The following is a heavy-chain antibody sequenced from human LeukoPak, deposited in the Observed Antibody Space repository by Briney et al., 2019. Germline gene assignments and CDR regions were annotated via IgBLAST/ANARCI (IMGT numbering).Heavy chain of an antibody. Sequence: PGGSLRLSCAASGFTFSNYWMSWVRQAPGKGLEWVANIKQDGSEKSYVDSVKGRFTISRDNAKNSLYLQMNSLRVEDTAVYYCARDSGATFDYWGQGTLVTVSS. V-gene: IGHV3-7*01. CDR2: IKQDGSEK. D-gene: IGHD1-26*01. J-gene: IGHJ4*02. CDR1: GFTFSNYW. CDR3: ARDSGATFDY.